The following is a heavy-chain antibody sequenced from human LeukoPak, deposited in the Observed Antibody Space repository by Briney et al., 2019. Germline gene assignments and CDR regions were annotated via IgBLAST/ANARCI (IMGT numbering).Heavy chain of an antibody. D-gene: IGHD2-15*01. CDR3: ASRYCSGGSCYPFVFDY. V-gene: IGHV4-59*12. CDR1: GGSISSYY. J-gene: IGHJ4*02. CDR2: IYYSGST. Sequence: SETLSLTCTVSGGSISSYYWSWIRQPPGKGLEWIGYIYYSGSTNYNPSLKSRVTMSVDTSKNQFSLKLSSVTAADTAVYYCASRYCSGGSCYPFVFDYWGQGTLVTVSS.